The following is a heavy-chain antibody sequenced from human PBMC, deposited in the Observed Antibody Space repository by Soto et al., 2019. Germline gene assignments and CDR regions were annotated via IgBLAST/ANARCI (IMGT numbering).Heavy chain of an antibody. J-gene: IGHJ4*02. Sequence: GGSLRLSCAASGFTFSNYAMHWVRQAPGKGLEWVALTSYDGNNEYYTDSVKGRFTISRDNSKNTLFLQMNSPRPEDTAVYYCAKDKGVFQWATSYFDYWGQGALVTVSS. D-gene: IGHD2-8*01. CDR3: AKDKGVFQWATSYFDY. V-gene: IGHV3-30*18. CDR2: TSYDGNNE. CDR1: GFTFSNYA.